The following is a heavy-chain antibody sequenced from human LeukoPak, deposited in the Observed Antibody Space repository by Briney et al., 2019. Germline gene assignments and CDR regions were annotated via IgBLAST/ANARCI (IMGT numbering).Heavy chain of an antibody. J-gene: IGHJ4*02. D-gene: IGHD4-23*01. CDR2: ISYDGSNK. CDR3: AKDEADGNSELNY. Sequence: GRSLRLSCAASGFTFSSYGMHWVRQAPGKGLEWVAVISYDGSNKYYADSVKGRFTISRDNSKNTLYLQMNSLRAEDTAVYYCAKDEADGNSELNYWGQGTLVIVSS. V-gene: IGHV3-30*18. CDR1: GFTFSSYG.